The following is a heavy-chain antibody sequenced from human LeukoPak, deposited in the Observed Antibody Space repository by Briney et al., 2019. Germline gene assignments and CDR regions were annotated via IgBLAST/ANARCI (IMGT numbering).Heavy chain of an antibody. CDR1: GYTFTGYY. V-gene: IGHV1-2*04. CDR2: INPNSGGT. Sequence: GASVKVSCKASGYTFTGYYMHWVRQAPGQGLEWMGWINPNSGGTNYAQEVQGWVTMTRDTSISTAYMELSRLRSDDTAVYYCARSCSGGSCYDYWGQGTLVTVSS. J-gene: IGHJ4*02. D-gene: IGHD2-15*01. CDR3: ARSCSGGSCYDY.